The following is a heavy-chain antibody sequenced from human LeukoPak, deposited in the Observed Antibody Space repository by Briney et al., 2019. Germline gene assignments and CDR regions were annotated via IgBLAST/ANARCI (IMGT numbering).Heavy chain of an antibody. CDR2: MNPNSGNT. J-gene: IGHJ1*01. CDR3: ARYCSGGSCHTRTAEYFQH. Sequence: GVSAKVSCKASGYTFTSYDINWVRQATGQGLEWMGWMNPNSGNTGYAQKFQGRVTMTRNTSISTAYMELSSLRSEDTAVYYCARYCSGGSCHTRTAEYFQHWGQGTLVTVSS. D-gene: IGHD2-15*01. V-gene: IGHV1-8*01. CDR1: GYTFTSYD.